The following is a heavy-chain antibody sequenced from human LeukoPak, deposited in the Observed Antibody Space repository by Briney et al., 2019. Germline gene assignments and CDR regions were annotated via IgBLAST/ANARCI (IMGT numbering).Heavy chain of an antibody. CDR2: ISERGGSI. Sequence: GGSLRLSCVVSGMSLTNYDMTWVRQAPGKGLEWVSYISERGGSITYADSVKGRFTISRDTSLNTLYLQMNNLRAEDTAVYFCAKRGVVIRGILVIGYHQEAYHYDFWGQGVLVTVSS. J-gene: IGHJ4*02. D-gene: IGHD3-10*01. V-gene: IGHV3-23*01. CDR3: AKRGVVIRGILVIGYHQEAYHYDF. CDR1: GMSLTNYD.